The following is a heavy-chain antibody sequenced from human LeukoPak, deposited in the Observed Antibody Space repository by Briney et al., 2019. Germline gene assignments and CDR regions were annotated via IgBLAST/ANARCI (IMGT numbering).Heavy chain of an antibody. CDR1: GGSFSGYY. Sequence: SETLSLTCAAYGGSFSGYYWSWIRQLPGKGLEWIGEINHSGGTNYNPSLKSRVTISVDTSKNQFSLKLSSVTAADTAVYYCARRRITMIVVVRNWFDPWGQGTLVTVSS. D-gene: IGHD3-22*01. CDR2: INHSGGT. CDR3: ARRRITMIVVVRNWFDP. J-gene: IGHJ5*02. V-gene: IGHV4-34*01.